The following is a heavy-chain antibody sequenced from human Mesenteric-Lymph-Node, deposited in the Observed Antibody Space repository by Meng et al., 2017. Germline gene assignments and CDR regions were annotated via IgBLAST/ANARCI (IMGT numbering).Heavy chain of an antibody. CDR1: GGSFSDYY. D-gene: IGHD4-17*01. CDR3: TTLYGDSIS. CDR2: IYHSGRT. V-gene: IGHV4-34*01. Sequence: QVQFRRWGEGLLKPCESLSLTCAVNGGSFSDYYWSWIRRLPGKGLEWIGEIYHSGRTNYNPSVKSRVSMSVDKSQNHFSLRLSSVTAADTAVYYCTTLYGDSISWGQGTLVTVSS. J-gene: IGHJ4*02.